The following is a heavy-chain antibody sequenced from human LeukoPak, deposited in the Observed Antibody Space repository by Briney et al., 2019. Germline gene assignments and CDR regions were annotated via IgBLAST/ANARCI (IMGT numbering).Heavy chain of an antibody. V-gene: IGHV4-30-2*01. CDR3: ARGISSSSWYFRLDYFDY. J-gene: IGHJ4*02. D-gene: IGHD6-13*01. CDR1: GGSISSGGYS. CDR2: IYHSGST. Sequence: SETLSLTCAVSGGSISSGGYSWSWIRQPPGKGLEWIGYIYHSGSTYYNPSLKSRVTISVDTSKNQFSLKLSSVTAADTAVYYCARGISSSSWYFRLDYFDYWGQGTLVTVSS.